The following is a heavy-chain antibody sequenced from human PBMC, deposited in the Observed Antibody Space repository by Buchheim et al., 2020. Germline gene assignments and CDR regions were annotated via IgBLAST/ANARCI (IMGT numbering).Heavy chain of an antibody. Sequence: QVQLQESGPGLVKPSETLSLTCTVSGGSISSYYWSWIRQPPGKGLEWIGYIYYSGSTNYNHSLMSRVTISVDTSKNQFSLKLSSVTAADTAVYYCARDLNGYQEWGQGTL. J-gene: IGHJ4*02. CDR2: IYYSGST. V-gene: IGHV4-59*01. CDR3: ARDLNGYQE. D-gene: IGHD6-25*01. CDR1: GGSISSYY.